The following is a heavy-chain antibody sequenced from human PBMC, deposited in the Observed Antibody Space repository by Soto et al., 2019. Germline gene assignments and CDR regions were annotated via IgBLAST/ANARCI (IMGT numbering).Heavy chain of an antibody. CDR1: GYSFTSYC. CDR2: IYPGDSKT. V-gene: IGHV5-51*01. J-gene: IGHJ5*02. D-gene: IGHD6-13*01. CDR3: ARLRQGSSWYEMTIGWFDP. Sequence: VESLKISCKGSGYSFTSYCIGWVRQMPGKGLEWMGIIYPGDSKTTYSPSFQGQVTISADKSISTAYLQWSSLKASDTAMYYCARLRQGSSWYEMTIGWFDPWGQGTLVTVS.